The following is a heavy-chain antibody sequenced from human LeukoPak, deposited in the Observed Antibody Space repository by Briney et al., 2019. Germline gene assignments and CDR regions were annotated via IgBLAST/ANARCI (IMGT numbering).Heavy chain of an antibody. CDR1: AFTFSSYS. V-gene: IGHV3-21*01. D-gene: IGHD2-2*01. J-gene: IGHJ4*02. CDR3: ARMGYCSSTSCQTTFDY. CDR2: ISSSSSYI. Sequence: GGSLRLSCAASAFTFSSYSMNWVRQAPGKGLEWVSSISSSSSYIYYADSVKGRFTISRDNAKNSLYLQMNSLRAEDTAVYYCARMGYCSSTSCQTTFDYWGQGTLVTVSS.